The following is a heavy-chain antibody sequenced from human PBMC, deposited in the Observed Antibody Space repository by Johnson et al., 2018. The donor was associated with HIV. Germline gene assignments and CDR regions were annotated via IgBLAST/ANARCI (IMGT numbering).Heavy chain of an antibody. CDR2: ISWNSGSR. CDR3: AKGWTTVTTRLDAFDI. V-gene: IGHV3-9*01. D-gene: IGHD4-11*01. Sequence: VQLVESGGGVVRPGGSLRLSCAASGFTFDYYVMHWARQAPGKGLEWVSGISWNSGSRDYADSVKGRFSFSRDNAKNSLYPQMNSLRAEDTALYYCAKGWTTVTTRLDAFDIWGQGTMVTVSS. J-gene: IGHJ3*02. CDR1: GFTFDYYV.